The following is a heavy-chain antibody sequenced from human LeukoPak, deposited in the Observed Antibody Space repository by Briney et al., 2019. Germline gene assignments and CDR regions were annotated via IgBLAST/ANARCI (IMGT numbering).Heavy chain of an antibody. CDR2: IYYSGST. V-gene: IGHV4-59*01. D-gene: IGHD2-15*01. Sequence: KASETLSLTCTVSGGSITSFYWSWIRQPPGKGLEWIGYIYYSGSTNYNPSLKSRVTISVDTSKNQFSLKLSSVTAADTAVYYCARDAHYCSGGSCEWGQGTMVTVSS. CDR1: GGSITSFY. J-gene: IGHJ3*01. CDR3: ARDAHYCSGGSCE.